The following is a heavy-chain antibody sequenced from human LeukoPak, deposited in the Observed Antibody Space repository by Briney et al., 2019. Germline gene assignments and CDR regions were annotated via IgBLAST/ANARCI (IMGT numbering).Heavy chain of an antibody. CDR1: GLTFSSCA. D-gene: IGHD4-23*01. CDR2: ISSSDGVT. V-gene: IGHV3-23*01. CDR3: YGANAEH. J-gene: IGHJ1*01. Sequence: GGSLRLSCAASGLTFSSCAMTWARQAPGKGVECVGGISSSDGVTYYADSVKGRFTIARDNAKNTLYLQMNSLRAEDTAVYYCYGANAEHWGQGTLVTVSS.